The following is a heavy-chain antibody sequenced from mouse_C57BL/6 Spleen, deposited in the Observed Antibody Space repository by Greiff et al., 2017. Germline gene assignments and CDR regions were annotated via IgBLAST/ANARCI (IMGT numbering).Heavy chain of an antibody. CDR2: ISYDGSN. J-gene: IGHJ3*01. CDR3: ARGGPRDYSWFAY. Sequence: EVQLQQSGPGLVKPSQSLSLTCSVTGYSITSGYYWNWIRQFPGNKLEWMGYISYDGSNNYNPSLKNRISITRDTSKNQFFLKLNSVTTEDTATYYCARGGPRDYSWFAYWGQGTLVTVSA. D-gene: IGHD1-1*01. CDR1: GYSITSGYY. V-gene: IGHV3-6*01.